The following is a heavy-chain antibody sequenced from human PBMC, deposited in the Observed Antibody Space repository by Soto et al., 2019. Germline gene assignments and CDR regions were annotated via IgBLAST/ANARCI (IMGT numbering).Heavy chain of an antibody. J-gene: IGHJ4*02. Sequence: ESGGGLVQPGRSLRLSCVVSGFSFDDYAMHWVRQAPGKGLEWVSGISWNSVSIGYADSVKGRFTISRDNAKNSLYLQMNSLRAEDTALYFCAKALSTSWNRHHFDYWGQGTLATVSS. V-gene: IGHV3-9*01. D-gene: IGHD6-13*01. CDR2: ISWNSVSI. CDR3: AKALSTSWNRHHFDY. CDR1: GFSFDDYA.